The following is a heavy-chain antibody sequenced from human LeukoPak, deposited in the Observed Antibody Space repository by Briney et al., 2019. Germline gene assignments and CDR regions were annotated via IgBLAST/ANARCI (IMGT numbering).Heavy chain of an antibody. CDR2: IYYSGST. Sequence: SETLSLTCTVSGGSMSTYYWSWIRQPPGKGLEWIGYIYYSGSTKYNPSLKSRVSISGDTSKNQFSLKVYSVTAADTAVYYCARLGYCSSTSWSCPDYWGQGTLVTVSS. D-gene: IGHD2-2*01. CDR1: GGSMSTYY. J-gene: IGHJ4*02. CDR3: ARLGYCSSTSWSCPDY. V-gene: IGHV4-59*01.